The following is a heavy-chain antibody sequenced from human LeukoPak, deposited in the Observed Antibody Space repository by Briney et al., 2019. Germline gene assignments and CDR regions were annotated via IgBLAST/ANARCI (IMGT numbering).Heavy chain of an antibody. V-gene: IGHV4-39*07. J-gene: IGHJ4*02. CDR1: SGSISTSNYY. CDR2: IFYSGST. Sequence: SETLSLTCTVSSGSISTSNYYWGWVRQPPGKALEWIGNIFYSGSTYYSPSLKSRVTISLDTSRNQFSLKLNSVTAADTAVYCCARAGYGDSDFDYWGQGTLVTVSS. CDR3: ARAGYGDSDFDY. D-gene: IGHD4-17*01.